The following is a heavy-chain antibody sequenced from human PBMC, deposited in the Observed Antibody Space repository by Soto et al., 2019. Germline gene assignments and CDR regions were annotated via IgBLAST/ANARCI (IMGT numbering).Heavy chain of an antibody. CDR1: GVTFSIYG. D-gene: IGHD2-2*01. Sequence: QVQLVESGGGVVQPGRSLRLSCVASGVTFSIYGMHWFRQAPGKGLECVAVVWYDGGNEYYADSVKGRFTISRDNSKDTLYLQMNRRRVDDTSVDYCARGGRDSSISSCHLGDYWGQGTLVSVSS. J-gene: IGHJ4*02. CDR2: VWYDGGNE. V-gene: IGHV3-33*01. CDR3: ARGGRDSSISSCHLGDY.